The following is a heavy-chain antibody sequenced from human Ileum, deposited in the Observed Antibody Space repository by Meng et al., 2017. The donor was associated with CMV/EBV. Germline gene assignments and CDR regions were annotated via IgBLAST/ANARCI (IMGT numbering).Heavy chain of an antibody. J-gene: IGHJ6*01. Sequence: GESLKISCAASGFTFSSSAMSWVRQAPGKGLEWVSGINGGSGGSTYYADSVKGRFTISRDNSKNTLYLQMNSLRAEDTAVYYCAKDRAPVVPAAMEYYYYGMDVWGQGTMVTVSS. CDR3: AKDRAPVVPAAMEYYYYGMDV. V-gene: IGHV3-23*01. CDR1: GFTFSSSA. D-gene: IGHD2-2*01. CDR2: INGGSGGST.